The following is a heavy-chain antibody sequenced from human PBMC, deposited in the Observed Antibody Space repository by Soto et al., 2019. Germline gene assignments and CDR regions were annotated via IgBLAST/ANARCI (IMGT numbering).Heavy chain of an antibody. D-gene: IGHD6-6*01. CDR2: ISAYNGNT. CDR1: GYTFTSYG. V-gene: IGHV1-18*01. Sequence: ASVKVSCKASGYTFTSYGISWVRQAPGQGLEWMGWISAYNGNTNYAQKLQGRVTMTTDTSTSTAYMELRSLRSDDTAVYYCARELAEGVIAALTLDYWGQGTLVNVSS. CDR3: ARELAEGVIAALTLDY. J-gene: IGHJ4*02.